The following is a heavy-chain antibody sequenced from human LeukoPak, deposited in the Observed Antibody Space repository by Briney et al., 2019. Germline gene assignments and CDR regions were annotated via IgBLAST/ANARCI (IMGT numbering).Heavy chain of an antibody. CDR3: ARGLYSGYAYTSLYFDY. J-gene: IGHJ4*02. CDR1: GYTFTSYG. D-gene: IGHD5-12*01. CDR2: IGAYNGNT. Sequence: ASVKVSCKASGYTFTSYGISWVRQAPGQGLEWMGWIGAYNGNTNYAQKLQGRVTMTTDTSTSTAYMELSRLRSDDTAVYYCARGLYSGYAYTSLYFDYWGQGTLVTVSS. V-gene: IGHV1-18*01.